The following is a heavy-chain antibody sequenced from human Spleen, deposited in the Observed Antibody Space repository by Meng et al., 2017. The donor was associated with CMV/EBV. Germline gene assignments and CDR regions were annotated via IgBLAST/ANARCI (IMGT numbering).Heavy chain of an antibody. V-gene: IGHV4-59*08. J-gene: IGHJ5*02. D-gene: IGHD6-13*01. CDR1: GGSISGYY. Sequence: SETLSLTCTVSGGSISGYYSSWFRQPPGKGLEWIGYIGNVYHSGSTNYGPSLRSRVTISLDTSKNQFSLKLSSVTAADTAVYYCAGESQQLVAWWFDPWGQGTLVTVSS. CDR2: IGNVYHSGST. CDR3: AGESQQLVAWWFDP.